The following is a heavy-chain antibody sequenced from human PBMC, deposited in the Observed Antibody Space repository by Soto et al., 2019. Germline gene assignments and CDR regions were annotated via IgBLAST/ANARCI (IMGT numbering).Heavy chain of an antibody. CDR3: ARVVVGRAIFGVVIKAWFDP. V-gene: IGHV4-31*03. J-gene: IGHJ5*02. CDR2: IYYSGST. CDR1: GGSISSGGYY. Sequence: QVQLQESGPGLVKPSQTLSLTCTVSGGSISSGGYYWSWIRQHPGKGLEWIGYIYYSGSTYYNPSLKSRVTISVDTSKNQFSLKLSSVTAADTAVYYCARVVVGRAIFGVVIKAWFDPWGQGTLVTVSS. D-gene: IGHD3-3*01.